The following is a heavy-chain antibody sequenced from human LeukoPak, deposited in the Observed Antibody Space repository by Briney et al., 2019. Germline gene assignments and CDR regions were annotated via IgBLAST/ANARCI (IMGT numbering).Heavy chain of an antibody. CDR3: ASRRGRWLQPDY. J-gene: IGHJ4*02. CDR2: INHSGST. D-gene: IGHD5-24*01. Sequence: SETLSLTCAVYGGSFSGYYWSWIRQPPGKGLEWIGEINHSGSTNYNPSLKSRVTISVDTSKNQFSLKLSSVTAADTAVYYCASRRGRWLQPDYWGQGTLVNVSS. CDR1: GGSFSGYY. V-gene: IGHV4-34*01.